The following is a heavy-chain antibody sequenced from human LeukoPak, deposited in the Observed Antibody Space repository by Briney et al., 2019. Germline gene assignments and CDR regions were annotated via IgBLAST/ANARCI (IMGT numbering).Heavy chain of an antibody. CDR1: GGTFSSYA. Sequence: GASVKVSCKASGGTFSSYAISWVRQAPGQELEWMGRTIPILGIANYAQKFQGRVTITADKSTSTAYMELSSLRSEDTAVYYCARGPKQWLVFDYWGQGTLVTVSS. J-gene: IGHJ4*02. CDR2: TIPILGIA. CDR3: ARGPKQWLVFDY. V-gene: IGHV1-69*04. D-gene: IGHD6-19*01.